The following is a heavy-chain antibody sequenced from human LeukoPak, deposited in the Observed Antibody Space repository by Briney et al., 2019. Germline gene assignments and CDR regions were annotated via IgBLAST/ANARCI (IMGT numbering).Heavy chain of an antibody. CDR1: GGSISSYY. CDR3: ARTYYYDSSGYYYYAFDI. Sequence: SETLSLTCTVSGGSISSYYWSWIRQPAGKGLEWIGRIYTSGSTNYNPSLKSRVTMSVDTSKNQFSLKLSSVTAADTAVYYCARTYYYDSSGYYYYAFDIWGQGTMVTVSS. V-gene: IGHV4-4*07. D-gene: IGHD3-22*01. CDR2: IYTSGST. J-gene: IGHJ3*02.